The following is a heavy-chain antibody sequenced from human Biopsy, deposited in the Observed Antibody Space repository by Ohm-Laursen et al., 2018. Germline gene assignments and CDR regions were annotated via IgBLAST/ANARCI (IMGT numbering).Heavy chain of an antibody. V-gene: IGHV4-34*08. CDR2: INQAGTT. J-gene: IGHJ4*02. CDR1: GKTFSDYQ. Sequence: TLSLTCVVFGKTFSDYQWSWIRQPPGKGLEWIGQINQAGTTNYNPSLKSRVSISAEASKYEFSLRLTSVTAADTAVYLCGNEVHGRDYWGLGAQVTVSS. CDR3: GNEVHGRDY. D-gene: IGHD2-15*01.